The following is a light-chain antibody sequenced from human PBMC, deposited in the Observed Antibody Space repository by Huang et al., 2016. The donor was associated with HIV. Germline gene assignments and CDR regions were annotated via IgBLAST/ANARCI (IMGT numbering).Light chain of an antibody. V-gene: IGKV1-12*01. CDR3: LQTNSFSWT. CDR1: QGISSW. CDR2: AAA. J-gene: IGKJ1*01. Sequence: DIQMTQSLSSVSASVGDRDTITCRASQGISSWLAWYQQKPGKVPKLLIYAAANLQNGVPSRFSGSGSGTDFTLTISSLQPEDFATYYCLQTNSFSWTFGQGTKVEVK.